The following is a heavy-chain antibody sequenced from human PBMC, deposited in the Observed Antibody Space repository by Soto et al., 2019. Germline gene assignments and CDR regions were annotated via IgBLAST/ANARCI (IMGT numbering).Heavy chain of an antibody. V-gene: IGHV3-30*03. Sequence: QVQLVESGGGVVQPGRSLRLSCAASGFTFSSYGMHWVPQAPGKGLEWVAVISYDGSNKYYADSVKGRFTISRDNSKNTLYLQMNSLRAEDTAVYYCAWGVVAGHFDYWGQGTLVTVSS. J-gene: IGHJ4*02. CDR2: ISYDGSNK. CDR1: GFTFSSYG. D-gene: IGHD6-19*01. CDR3: AWGVVAGHFDY.